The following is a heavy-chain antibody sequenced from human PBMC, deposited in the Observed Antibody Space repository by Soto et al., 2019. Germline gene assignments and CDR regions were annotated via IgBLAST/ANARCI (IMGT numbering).Heavy chain of an antibody. V-gene: IGHV3-7*01. D-gene: IGHD5-12*01. Sequence: PGGSLRLSCAASGFTFSSYWMSWVRQAPGKGLEWVANIKQDGSEKYYVDSVKGRFTISRDNAKNSLYLQMNSLRAEDTAVYYCARLKGYSGYGPYDYWGQGILVTVSS. CDR3: ARLKGYSGYGPYDY. CDR1: GFTFSSYW. J-gene: IGHJ4*02. CDR2: IKQDGSEK.